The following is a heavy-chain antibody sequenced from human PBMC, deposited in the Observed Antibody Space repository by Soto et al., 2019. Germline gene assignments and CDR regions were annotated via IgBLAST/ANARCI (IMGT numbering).Heavy chain of an antibody. Sequence: GESLKISCAASGFTFSSYWMSWVRQAPGKGLEWVANIKQDGSEKYYVDSVKGRFTISRDNAKNSLYLQMNSLRAEDTAVYYCARYCSSTSCYAVYWGQGTLVTVSS. CDR1: GFTFSSYW. V-gene: IGHV3-7*03. CDR2: IKQDGSEK. CDR3: ARYCSSTSCYAVY. J-gene: IGHJ4*02. D-gene: IGHD2-2*01.